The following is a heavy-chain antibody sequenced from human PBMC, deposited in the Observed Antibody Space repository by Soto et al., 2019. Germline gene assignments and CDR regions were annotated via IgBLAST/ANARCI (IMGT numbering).Heavy chain of an antibody. J-gene: IGHJ6*02. CDR3: AGGRIVVVTAISYYYYGMDV. D-gene: IGHD2-21*02. CDR2: ISYDGSNK. CDR1: GFTFSSYA. V-gene: IGHV3-30-3*01. Sequence: PGGSLRLSCAASGFTFSSYAMHWVRQAPGKGLEWVAVISYDGSNKYYADSVKGRFTISRDNSKNTLYLQMNSLRAEDTAVYYCAGGRIVVVTAISYYYYGMDVWGQGTTVTVSS.